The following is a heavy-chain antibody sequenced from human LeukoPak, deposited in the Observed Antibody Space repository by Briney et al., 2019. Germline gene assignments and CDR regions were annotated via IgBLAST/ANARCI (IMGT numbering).Heavy chain of an antibody. J-gene: IGHJ5*02. CDR3: ARGLAYYDFWSGYSGWFDP. D-gene: IGHD3-3*01. CDR1: GGSFSGYY. Sequence: SETPSLTCAVYGGSFSGYYWSWIRQPPGKGLEWIGEINHSGSTNYNPSLKSRVTISVDTSENQFSLKLSSVTAADTAIYYCARGLAYYDFWSGYSGWFDPWGQGILVAVSS. CDR2: INHSGST. V-gene: IGHV4-34*01.